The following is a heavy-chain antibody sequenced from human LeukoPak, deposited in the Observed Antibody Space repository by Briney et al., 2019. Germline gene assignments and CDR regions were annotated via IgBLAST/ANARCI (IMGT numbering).Heavy chain of an antibody. CDR3: ARENGGIAAAGTYYYYMDV. J-gene: IGHJ6*03. CDR1: GGTFSSYA. Sequence: SVKVSCKASGGTFSSYAIRWLRQAPGQGLEWMGRIIPIFGTANYAQKFQGRVTITTDESTSTAYMELSSLRSEDTAVYYCARENGGIAAAGTYYYYMDVWGKGTTVTVSS. V-gene: IGHV1-69*05. D-gene: IGHD6-13*01. CDR2: IIPIFGTA.